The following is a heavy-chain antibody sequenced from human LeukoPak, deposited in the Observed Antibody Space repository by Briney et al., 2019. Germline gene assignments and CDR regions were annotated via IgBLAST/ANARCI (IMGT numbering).Heavy chain of an antibody. Sequence: TGGSLRLSCAASGFTFSSYSMNWVRQAPGKGLEWVSYISSSSSTIYYADSVKGRFTISRDNAKNSLYLQMNSLRAEDTAVYYCAKDRNPMVRGDFDYWGQGTLVTVSS. CDR3: AKDRNPMVRGDFDY. V-gene: IGHV3-48*01. CDR2: ISSSSSTI. J-gene: IGHJ4*02. CDR1: GFTFSSYS. D-gene: IGHD3-10*01.